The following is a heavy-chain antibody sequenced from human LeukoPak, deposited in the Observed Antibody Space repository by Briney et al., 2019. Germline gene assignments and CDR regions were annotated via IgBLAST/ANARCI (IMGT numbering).Heavy chain of an antibody. V-gene: IGHV3-74*01. J-gene: IGHJ4*02. Sequence: GGSLRLSCAASGFTFSSYGMHWVRQAPGKGLVWVSRINSDGRSTSYADSAKGRFTISRDNAKNTLYLQMNSLRAEDTAVYYGVRDVQGDRDSSFNYWGQGTLVTVSS. CDR3: VRDVQGDRDSSFNY. CDR1: GFTFSSYG. D-gene: IGHD2-21*01. CDR2: INSDGRST.